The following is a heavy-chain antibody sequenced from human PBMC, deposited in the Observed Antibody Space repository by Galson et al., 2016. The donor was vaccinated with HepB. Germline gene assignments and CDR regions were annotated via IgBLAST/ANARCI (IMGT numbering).Heavy chain of an antibody. CDR3: VHRPEVRGWSPFDF. Sequence: PALVKPTQTLTLTCTFSGFSLSTSGVGVGWIRQPPVKALEWLALIYWDNDKRYRPSLRSRLTITKDTSKNQVVLTMTNMDPEDTATFYCVHRPEVRGWSPFDFWGQGTLVTVSS. J-gene: IGHJ4*02. D-gene: IGHD3-22*01. CDR1: GFSLSTSGVG. V-gene: IGHV2-5*02. CDR2: IYWDNDK.